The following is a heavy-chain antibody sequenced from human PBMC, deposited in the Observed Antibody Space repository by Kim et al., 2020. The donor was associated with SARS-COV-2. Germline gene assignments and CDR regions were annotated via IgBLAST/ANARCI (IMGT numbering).Heavy chain of an antibody. D-gene: IGHD2-15*01. Sequence: SETLSLTCTVSGGSISSSSYYWGWIRQPPGKGLEWIGSIYYSGSTYYNPSLKSRVTISVDTSKNQFSLKLSSVTAADTAVYYCARVSDVRKLPGGFGYWGQGTLVTVSS. CDR3: ARVSDVRKLPGGFGY. CDR2: IYYSGST. CDR1: GGSISSSSYY. V-gene: IGHV4-39*07. J-gene: IGHJ4*02.